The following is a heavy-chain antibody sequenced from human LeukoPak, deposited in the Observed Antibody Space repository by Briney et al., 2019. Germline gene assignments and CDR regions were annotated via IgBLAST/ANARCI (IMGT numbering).Heavy chain of an antibody. CDR1: GFTFSSNY. J-gene: IGHJ6*02. V-gene: IGHV3-53*04. CDR2: IYSDGSI. D-gene: IGHD3-10*01. Sequence: PXGSLRLSCAASGFTFSSNYMSWVRQAPGKGLEWVSVIYSDGSIYYADSFKCPFTISRHTSKNTLYLQMNSLRAEDTALYYCARVSPSYYHGSGTPYYYGMDVWGQGTTVTVSS. CDR3: ARVSPSYYHGSGTPYYYGMDV.